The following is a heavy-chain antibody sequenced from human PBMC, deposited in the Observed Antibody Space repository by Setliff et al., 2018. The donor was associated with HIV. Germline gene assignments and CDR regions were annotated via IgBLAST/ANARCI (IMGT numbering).Heavy chain of an antibody. CDR3: ARKSTLRYYYGSGSLDAFDI. V-gene: IGHV4-4*02. CDR2: IYQSGTT. Sequence: SETLSLTCEVSGGSISSTKWWNWVRQPPGKGLEWIGEIYQSGTTNYNPSLKSRVTMSVDTSNNQFSLGLSSVTAADTAVYYCARKSTLRYYYGSGSLDAFDIWGQGTKVTVSS. J-gene: IGHJ3*02. D-gene: IGHD3-10*01. CDR1: GGSISSTKW.